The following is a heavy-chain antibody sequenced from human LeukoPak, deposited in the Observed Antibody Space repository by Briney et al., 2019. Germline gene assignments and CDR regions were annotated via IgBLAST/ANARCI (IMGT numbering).Heavy chain of an antibody. CDR3: AREGHWNYYYYYGMDV. CDR2: IIPILGIA. D-gene: IGHD1-1*01. V-gene: IGHV1-69*04. Sequence: ASVKVSCKASGGTFSSYAISWVRQAPRQGLEWMGRIIPILGIANYAQKFQGRVTITADKSTSTAYMELSSLRSEDTAVYYCAREGHWNYYYYYGMDVWGQGTTVTVSS. J-gene: IGHJ6*02. CDR1: GGTFSSYA.